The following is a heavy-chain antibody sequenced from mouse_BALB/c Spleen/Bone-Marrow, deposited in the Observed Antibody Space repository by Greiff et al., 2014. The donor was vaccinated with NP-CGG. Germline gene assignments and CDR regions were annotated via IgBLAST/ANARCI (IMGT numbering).Heavy chain of an antibody. Sequence: SGGGLVQPGGSLNLSCAASGFDFSRYWMSWARQAPGKGQEWIGEINPGSSTINYTPSLKDKFIISRDNAKNTLYLQMSKVRSEDTALYYCARLRRYGAMDYWGQGTSVTVSS. D-gene: IGHD2-14*01. J-gene: IGHJ4*01. CDR1: GFDFSRYW. CDR2: INPGSSTI. V-gene: IGHV4-2*02. CDR3: ARLRRYGAMDY.